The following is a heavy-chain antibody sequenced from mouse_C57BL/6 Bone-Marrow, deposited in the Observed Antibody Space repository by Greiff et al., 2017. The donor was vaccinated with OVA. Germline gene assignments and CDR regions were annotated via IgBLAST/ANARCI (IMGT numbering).Heavy chain of an antibody. D-gene: IGHD2-3*01. Sequence: EVKVVESGGDLVKPGGSLKLSCAASGFTFSSYAMSWVRQTPDKRLEWVATISSGGSYTYYPDSVKGRVTISRDNAKSTLYLEMSRLKSEDTAMYYCARHEGGYCQGYFGVWGTGTTVTVSS. V-gene: IGHV5-6*01. CDR1: GFTFSSYA. J-gene: IGHJ1*03. CDR3: ARHEGGYCQGYFGV. CDR2: ISSGGSYT.